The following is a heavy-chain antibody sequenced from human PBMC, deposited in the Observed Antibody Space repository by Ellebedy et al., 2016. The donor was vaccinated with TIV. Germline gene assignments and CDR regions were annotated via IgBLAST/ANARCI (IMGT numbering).Heavy chain of an antibody. CDR2: IKQDGSEK. V-gene: IGHV3-7*01. J-gene: IGHJ4*02. D-gene: IGHD5-18*01. CDR1: GFTFSTYW. CDR3: ARDKSSGSTYGSHFDY. Sequence: GGSLRLSXAASGFTFSTYWMSWVRQAPGKGLEWVATIKQDGSEKYFVDSVKGRFTIPRDNAKNSLCLQMNSLRAEDTAVYYCARDKSSGSTYGSHFDYWGQGTLVTVSS.